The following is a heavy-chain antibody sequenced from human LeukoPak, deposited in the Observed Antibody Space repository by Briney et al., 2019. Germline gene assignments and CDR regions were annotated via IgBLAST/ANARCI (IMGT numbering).Heavy chain of an antibody. CDR2: IIPIFGTA. CDR3: AREERYYGSGSYSSDY. J-gene: IGHJ4*02. CDR1: GGTSGSYA. D-gene: IGHD3-10*01. Sequence: ASVKVSCKASGGTSGSYAISWVRQAPGQGLEWMGGIIPIFGTANYAQKFQGRVTITADESTSTAYMELSSLRSEDTAVYYCAREERYYGSGSYSSDYWGQGTLVTVSS. V-gene: IGHV1-69*13.